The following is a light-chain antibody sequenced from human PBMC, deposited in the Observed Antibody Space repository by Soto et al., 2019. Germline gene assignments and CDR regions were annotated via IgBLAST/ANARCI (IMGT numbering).Light chain of an antibody. CDR3: QQYGSSLRT. CDR2: GAS. CDR1: QSVSSNH. V-gene: IGKV3-20*01. Sequence: EIVLTQSPGTLSLSPGERATLSCRASQSVSSNHLAWYQQKLGQAPRLLIYGASSRATGTPDRFSGSGSGTDFTLTISRLEPDDFAVYYCQQYGSSLRTFGQGTKVEI. J-gene: IGKJ1*01.